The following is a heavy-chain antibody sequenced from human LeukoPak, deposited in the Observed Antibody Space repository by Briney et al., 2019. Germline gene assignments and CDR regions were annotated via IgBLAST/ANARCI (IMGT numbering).Heavy chain of an antibody. CDR1: GFTFSRHS. J-gene: IGHJ6*02. D-gene: IGHD3-16*01. V-gene: IGHV3-48*01. Sequence: GGSLRLSCVDSGFTFSRHSMNWVRQAPGKGLEWVSYINGGGSPIYYADSVRGRFTISRDNAKNSLYLQMNSLRAEDTAVYYCVREGGYQYYYAMDVWGQGTTVTVSS. CDR2: INGGGSPI. CDR3: VREGGYQYYYAMDV.